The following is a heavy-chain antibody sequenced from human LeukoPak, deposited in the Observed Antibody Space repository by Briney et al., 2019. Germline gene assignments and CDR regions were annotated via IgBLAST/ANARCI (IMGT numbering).Heavy chain of an antibody. CDR2: ISYDGSNK. V-gene: IGHV3-30*04. D-gene: IGHD2-2*01. CDR1: GITFSSYA. CDR3: ARDYSIVVVPAAAPDY. Sequence: PGGSLRLSCAASGITFSSYAMHWVRQAPGKGLEWVAVISYDGSNKYYADSVKGRFTISRDNSKNTLYLQMNSLRAEDTAVYYCARDYSIVVVPAAAPDYWGQGTLVTVSS. J-gene: IGHJ4*02.